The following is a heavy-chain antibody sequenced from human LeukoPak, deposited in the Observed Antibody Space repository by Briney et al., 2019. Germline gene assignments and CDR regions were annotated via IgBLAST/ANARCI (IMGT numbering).Heavy chain of an antibody. J-gene: IGHJ4*02. Sequence: GGSLRLSCAASGFTFSSYAMNWVRQAPGKGLEWVSAISGSGGSTYYADSVKGRFTISRDNCKNTLHLQMNSLRVEDTAVYYCAKDLIRGAAAYCFDYWGQGTLVTVFS. CDR2: ISGSGGST. D-gene: IGHD2-21*01. CDR3: AKDLIRGAAAYCFDY. CDR1: GFTFSSYA. V-gene: IGHV3-23*01.